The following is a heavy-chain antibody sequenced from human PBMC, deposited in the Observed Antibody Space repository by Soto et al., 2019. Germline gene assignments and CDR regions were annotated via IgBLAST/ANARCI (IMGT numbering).Heavy chain of an antibody. CDR1: GFTFSNVW. CDR2: IKSRTENETT. D-gene: IGHD2-2*01. Sequence: PGGSLRLSCAASGFTFSNVWLSWVRQGPGKGLEWLGRIKSRTENETTDYASPARGRFIISRDGSKNMLYLQLNSLKSEVTGVYYCVTVLPHANSWFDYWGQGTPVTVSS. CDR3: VTVLPHANSWFDY. J-gene: IGHJ4*02. V-gene: IGHV3-15*01.